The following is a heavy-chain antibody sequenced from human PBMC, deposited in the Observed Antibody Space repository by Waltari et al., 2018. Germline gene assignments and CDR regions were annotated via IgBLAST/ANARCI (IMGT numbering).Heavy chain of an antibody. CDR3: ARGLTTVTVRFDP. J-gene: IGHJ5*02. V-gene: IGHV3-30-3*01. CDR1: GFTFSSYA. CDR2: ISYDGSNK. Sequence: QVQLVESGGGVVQPGRSLRLSCAASGFTFSSYAMPWVRPAPGKGLEWVAVISYDGSNKYYADSVKGRFTISRDNSKNTLYLQMNSLRAEDTAVYYCARGLTTVTVRFDPWGQGTLVTVSS. D-gene: IGHD4-4*01.